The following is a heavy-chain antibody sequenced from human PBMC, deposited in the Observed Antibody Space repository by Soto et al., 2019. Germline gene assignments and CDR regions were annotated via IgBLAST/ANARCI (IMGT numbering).Heavy chain of an antibody. CDR2: ISGNGGST. CDR3: AKDYADYIPYYCDH. V-gene: IGHV3-23*01. D-gene: IGHD4-17*01. Sequence: VQLLESGGDLVQPGGSLRLSCGASGFTFSSYAMSWVRQAPGKGLQWVSTISGNGGSTYYAESVRGRFTISRDSSKNTLSLQMNSLIAEDTGLYYCAKDYADYIPYYCDHWGQGTLVTVSS. CDR1: GFTFSSYA. J-gene: IGHJ4*02.